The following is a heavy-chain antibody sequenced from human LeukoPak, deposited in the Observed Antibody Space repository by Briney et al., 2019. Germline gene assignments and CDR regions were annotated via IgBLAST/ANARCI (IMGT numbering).Heavy chain of an antibody. V-gene: IGHV4-59*08. Sequence: PSETLSLTCTVSGGSISSYYWSWLRQPPGKGLEWIGYIYYSGSTNYNPSLKSRVTISVDTSKNQFSLKLSSVTAADTAVYYCARQSTYYYDSSGYDWFDLWGQGTLVTVSS. D-gene: IGHD3-22*01. CDR2: IYYSGST. CDR1: GGSISSYY. CDR3: ARQSTYYYDSSGYDWFDL. J-gene: IGHJ5*02.